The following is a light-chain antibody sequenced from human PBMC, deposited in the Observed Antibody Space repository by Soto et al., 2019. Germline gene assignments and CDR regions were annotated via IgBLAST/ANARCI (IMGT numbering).Light chain of an antibody. J-gene: IGKJ1*01. CDR3: QQYGYSQWT. CDR1: QSVSNNY. CDR2: GAS. V-gene: IGKV3-20*01. Sequence: EFVLTQSPGTLSLSPGERGTLPCRASQSVSNNYLAWYQQKPGQAPRLLIYGASTRATGIPDRFSGSGSGTEFTLTISRLEPEDFAVYFCQQYGYSQWTFGQGTKVDIK.